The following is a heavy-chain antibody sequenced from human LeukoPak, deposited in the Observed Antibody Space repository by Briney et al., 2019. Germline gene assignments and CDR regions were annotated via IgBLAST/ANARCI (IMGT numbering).Heavy chain of an antibody. Sequence: ASVKVSCKASGYTFTSYYMHWVRQAPRQGLEWMGMINPSSGSTSYAQKFQGRVTITADESTSTAYMELSSLRSEDTAVYYCARDRTRDGMDVWGQGTTVTVSS. CDR1: GYTFTSYY. CDR3: ARDRTRDGMDV. CDR2: INPSSGST. V-gene: IGHV1-46*01. D-gene: IGHD2-8*02. J-gene: IGHJ6*02.